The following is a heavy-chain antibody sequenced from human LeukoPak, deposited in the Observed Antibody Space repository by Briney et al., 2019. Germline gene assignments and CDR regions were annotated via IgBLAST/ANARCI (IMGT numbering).Heavy chain of an antibody. CDR3: ARDEGTDYFDS. V-gene: IGHV3-48*03. Sequence: PGGSLRLSCAASGFTFSSYEMNWVRQAPGKGLEWVSYISSSGSTIYYADSVKGRFTISRDNAKNSLYLHMNSLRAEDTAVYYCARDEGTDYFDSWGQGTLVTVSS. J-gene: IGHJ4*02. CDR1: GFTFSSYE. CDR2: ISSSGSTI.